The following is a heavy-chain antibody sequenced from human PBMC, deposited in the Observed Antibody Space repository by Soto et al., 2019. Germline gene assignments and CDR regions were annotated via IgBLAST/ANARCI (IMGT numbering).Heavy chain of an antibody. V-gene: IGHV3-30*18. Sequence: PGGSLRLSCAASGFTFSSYGMHWVRQAPGKGLEWVAVISYDGSNKYYADSVKGRFTISRDNSKHTLYLQMNRLRAEDTAVYYCAKTSYCSSTSCHLAYYYYGMDVWGQGTTVTVSS. J-gene: IGHJ6*02. D-gene: IGHD2-2*01. CDR1: GFTFSSYG. CDR3: AKTSYCSSTSCHLAYYYYGMDV. CDR2: ISYDGSNK.